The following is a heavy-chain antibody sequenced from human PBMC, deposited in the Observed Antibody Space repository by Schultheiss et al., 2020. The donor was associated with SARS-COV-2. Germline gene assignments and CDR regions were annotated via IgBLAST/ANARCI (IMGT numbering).Heavy chain of an antibody. CDR2: ISYDGSNK. CDR1: GFTFSSYE. Sequence: GESLKISCAASGFTFSSYEMNWVRQAPGKGLEWVAVISYDGSNKYYADSVKGRFTISRDNSKNTLYLQMNSLRAEDTALYYCAKDGGGYCSSTSCWSWFDPWGQGTLVTVSS. D-gene: IGHD2-2*01. V-gene: IGHV3-30*04. J-gene: IGHJ5*02. CDR3: AKDGGGYCSSTSCWSWFDP.